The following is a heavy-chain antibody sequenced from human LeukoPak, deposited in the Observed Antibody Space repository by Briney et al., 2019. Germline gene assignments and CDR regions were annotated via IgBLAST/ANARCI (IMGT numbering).Heavy chain of an antibody. V-gene: IGHV3-48*03. CDR2: ISSSGSTI. D-gene: IGHD1-26*01. CDR1: GFTFSSYE. J-gene: IGHJ6*02. Sequence: PGGSLRLSCAASGFTFSSYEMNWVRQAPGKGLEWVSYISSSGSTIYYADSVKGRFTISRDNAKNSLYLQMNSLRAEDTAVYYCAREVLVGATSPYYYYGMDVWGQGTTVTVS. CDR3: AREVLVGATSPYYYYGMDV.